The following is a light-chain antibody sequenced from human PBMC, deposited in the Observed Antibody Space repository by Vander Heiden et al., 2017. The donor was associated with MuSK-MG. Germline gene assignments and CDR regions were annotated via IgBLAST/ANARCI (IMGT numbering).Light chain of an antibody. V-gene: IGKV1-8*01. CDR2: AAS. CDR3: QQYYSYPPMYT. J-gene: IGKJ2*01. Sequence: AIRMTQSPSSFSASSGDRVTITCRASPGISSYLAWYQQKPGKAPKLLIYAASTLQSGVPSRFSGSGSGTDFTLTISCLQSEDFATYYCQQYYSYPPMYTFGQGTKLEIK. CDR1: PGISSY.